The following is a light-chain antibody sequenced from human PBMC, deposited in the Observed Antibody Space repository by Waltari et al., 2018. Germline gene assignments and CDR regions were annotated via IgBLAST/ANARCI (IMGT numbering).Light chain of an antibody. CDR2: KAS. CDR1: QSISSW. V-gene: IGKV1-5*03. CDR3: QQYNSYSL. Sequence: DIQMTQSPSTLSASVGDRVTITCRASQSISSWLAWYQQKPGKAPKLLIYKASSLESGVPSRFSGSGSGTEFTLTISSLQPDDFATYYCQQYNSYSLFGQGTKLEMK. J-gene: IGKJ2*01.